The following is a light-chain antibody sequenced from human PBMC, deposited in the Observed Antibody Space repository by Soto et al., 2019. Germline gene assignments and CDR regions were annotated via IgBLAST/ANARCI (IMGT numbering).Light chain of an antibody. Sequence: EIVLTQSPATLSVSPGEGVTLSCRASQSMTTNLAWYQQKPGQAPRLLIYGASSRATGIPDRFSGSGSGTDFTLTVSRLEPEDFAVYFCQHYGTFGPGTKVDIK. V-gene: IGKV3-20*01. CDR3: QHYGT. CDR2: GAS. J-gene: IGKJ3*01. CDR1: QSMTTN.